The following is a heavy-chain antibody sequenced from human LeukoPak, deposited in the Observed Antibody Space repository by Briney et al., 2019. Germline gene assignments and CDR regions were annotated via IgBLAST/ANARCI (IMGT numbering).Heavy chain of an antibody. J-gene: IGHJ4*02. CDR3: ASRNYYLDH. V-gene: IGHV3-23*01. CDR2: ISGSGGST. CDR1: GFTFSSYA. Sequence: PGGSLRLSCAASGFTFSSYAMNWVRQAPGKGLEWVSGISGSGGSTYYADSVKGRFTISRDNSKSTLYLQINSLRAEDTAVYYCASRNYYLDHWGQGALVTVSS. D-gene: IGHD3-10*01.